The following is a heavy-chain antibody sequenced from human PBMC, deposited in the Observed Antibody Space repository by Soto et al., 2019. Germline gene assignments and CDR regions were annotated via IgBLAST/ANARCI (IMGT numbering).Heavy chain of an antibody. CDR1: GDSYSISTDS. V-gene: IGHV4-30-2*01. CDR2: IYQSGVT. CDR3: AGMPYTSGLRFDP. J-gene: IGHJ5*02. Sequence: SETLSLTCNMSGDSYSISTDSWSWIRQPPGKALQWIGFIYQSGVTSYNPSLASRVSISLDRSNNQCSLKLKSVTAADTAVYFCAGMPYTSGLRFDPWGPGTLVT. D-gene: IGHD6-19*01.